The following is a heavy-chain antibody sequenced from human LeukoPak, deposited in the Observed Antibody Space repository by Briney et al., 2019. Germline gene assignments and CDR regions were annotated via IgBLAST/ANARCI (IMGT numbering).Heavy chain of an antibody. Sequence: ASVKVSCKASGYTFTSYYMHWVRQAPGQGLEWMGIINPSGGSTSYAQKFQGRVTMTRDMSTSTVYMELSSLRSEDTAVYYCARSNGPVLVSPGAPIHYYYLYMDVWGKGTTVTVSS. J-gene: IGHJ6*03. D-gene: IGHD3-3*02. CDR3: ARSNGPVLVSPGAPIHYYYLYMDV. CDR1: GYTFTSYY. V-gene: IGHV1-46*01. CDR2: INPSGGST.